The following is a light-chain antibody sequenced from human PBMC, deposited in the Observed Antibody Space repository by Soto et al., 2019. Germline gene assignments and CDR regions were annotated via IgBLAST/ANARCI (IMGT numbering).Light chain of an antibody. CDR2: GAS. Sequence: ETVLTQSPGTLSLSPGERATLSCRASQTVSTYLAWYQQKTGRAPRLLVFGASSRATGVPDRFSGSGSGTDFTLTISGLEPEDLALYYCQQYHNSPLTFGQGTKVEIK. V-gene: IGKV3-20*01. CDR3: QQYHNSPLT. CDR1: QTVSTY. J-gene: IGKJ1*01.